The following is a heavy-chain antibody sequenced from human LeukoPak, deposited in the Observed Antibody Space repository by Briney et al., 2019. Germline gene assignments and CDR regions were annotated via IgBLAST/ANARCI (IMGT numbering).Heavy chain of an antibody. V-gene: IGHV3-23*01. D-gene: IGHD5-18*01. Sequence: GGSLRLSCAASGFTFRSNAMHWVRQAPGKGLEWVSAISGSGGNTYYADSVKGRFTISRDNSKNTLYLQMNSLRAEDTAVYYCAKVSRQLGYVFDYWGQGTLVTVSS. CDR2: ISGSGGNT. J-gene: IGHJ4*02. CDR1: GFTFRSNA. CDR3: AKVSRQLGYVFDY.